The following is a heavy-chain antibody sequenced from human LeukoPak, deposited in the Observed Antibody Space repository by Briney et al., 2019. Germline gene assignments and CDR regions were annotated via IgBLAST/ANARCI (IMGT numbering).Heavy chain of an antibody. V-gene: IGHV1-3*01. J-gene: IGHJ4*02. CDR1: GYTFTSYA. D-gene: IGHD2-2*01. CDR3: AKGYCSSTSCYPFDY. CDR2: INAGNGNT. Sequence: ASVKVSCKASGYTFTSYAMHWVRQAPGQRLEWMGWINAGNGNTKYSLKFQGRVTITRDTSASTAYMELSSLRSEDTAVYYCAKGYCSSTSCYPFDYWGQGTLVTVSS.